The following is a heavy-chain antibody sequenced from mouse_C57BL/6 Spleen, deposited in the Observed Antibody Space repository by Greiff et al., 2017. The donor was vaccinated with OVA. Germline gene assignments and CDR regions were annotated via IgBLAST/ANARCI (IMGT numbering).Heavy chain of an antibody. CDR2: IYPGSGST. CDR3: ARSRIYDGYYPDY. J-gene: IGHJ2*01. D-gene: IGHD2-3*01. V-gene: IGHV1-55*01. CDR1: GYTFTSYW. Sequence: VKLQQPGAELVKPGASVKMSCKASGYTFTSYWITWVKQRPGQGLEWIGDIYPGSGSTNYTEKFKSKATLTVDTSSRTAYMQLSRLTSEDSAVYDCARSRIYDGYYPDYWGQGTTLTVSS.